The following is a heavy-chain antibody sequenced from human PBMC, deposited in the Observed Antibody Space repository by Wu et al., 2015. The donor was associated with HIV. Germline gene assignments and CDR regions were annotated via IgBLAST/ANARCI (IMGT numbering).Heavy chain of an antibody. CDR3: ARSMKAYYGTGIGWFDP. CDR1: GYTFTGYY. V-gene: IGHV1-2*02. J-gene: IGHJ5*02. Sequence: QVQLVQSGAEVKKPGASVKVSCKASGYTFTGYYMHWVRQAPGQGLEWMGWINPNSGGTNYAQKFQGRVTMTRDTSISTAYMELSRLRSDDTAVYYCARSMKAYYGTGIGWFDPWGQGTLVTVSS. CDR2: INPNSGGT. D-gene: IGHD3-3*01.